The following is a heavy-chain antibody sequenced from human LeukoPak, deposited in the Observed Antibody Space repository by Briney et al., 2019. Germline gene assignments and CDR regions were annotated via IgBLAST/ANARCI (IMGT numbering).Heavy chain of an antibody. CDR2: ISGSGGST. CDR1: GFTFSSYG. V-gene: IGHV3-23*01. Sequence: GGSLRLSCAASGFTFSSYGMSWVRQAPGKGLEWVSAISGSGGSTYYADSVKGRFTISRDNSKNTLYLQMNSLRAEDTAVYYCAKESKSYSSGWYEPFDYWGQGTLVTVSS. J-gene: IGHJ4*02. CDR3: AKESKSYSSGWYEPFDY. D-gene: IGHD6-19*01.